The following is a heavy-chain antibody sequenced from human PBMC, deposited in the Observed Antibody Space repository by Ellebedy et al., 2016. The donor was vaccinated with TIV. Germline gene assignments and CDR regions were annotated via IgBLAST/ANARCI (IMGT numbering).Heavy chain of an antibody. J-gene: IGHJ5*01. D-gene: IGHD4-17*01. V-gene: IGHV4-59*08. CDR2: MYNSGST. CDR3: ARGDYNFDGWFDS. CDR1: GGPISSYY. Sequence: MPSETLSLTCTVSGGPISSYYWSWIRQPPGKGLEWIGYMYNSGSTNYNPSFKSRVTISVDTSKNQFSLKLSSVTAADTAVYYCARGDYNFDGWFDSWGQGTLVTVSS.